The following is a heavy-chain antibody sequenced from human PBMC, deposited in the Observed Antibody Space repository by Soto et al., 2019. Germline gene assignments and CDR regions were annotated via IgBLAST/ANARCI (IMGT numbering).Heavy chain of an antibody. CDR1: GFTFSSYA. D-gene: IGHD3-3*01. J-gene: IGHJ4*02. CDR3: AKDLLEYSYYDFWSGYYTETRVDY. Sequence: GGSLRLSCAASGFTFSSYAMSWVRQAPGKGLEWVSAISGSGGSTYYADSVKGRFTISRDNSKNTLYLQMNSLRAEDTAVYYCAKDLLEYSYYDFWSGYYTETRVDYWGQGTLVTVSS. V-gene: IGHV3-23*01. CDR2: ISGSGGST.